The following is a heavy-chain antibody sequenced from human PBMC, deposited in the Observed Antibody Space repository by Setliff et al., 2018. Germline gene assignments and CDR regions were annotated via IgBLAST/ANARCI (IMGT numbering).Heavy chain of an antibody. CDR3: ARVSGFLYVDV. J-gene: IGHJ6*03. D-gene: IGHD3-3*01. Sequence: PSETLSLTCNVSGGSISSRTYYWSWFRQPAGKGLEWVGHIYTSWSTNYNPSLKSRVTMSVDTTKNQFSLKLTSVTAADTAVYYCARVSGFLYVDVWGKGTTVTVSS. V-gene: IGHV4-61*09. CDR1: GGSISSRTYY. CDR2: IYTSWST.